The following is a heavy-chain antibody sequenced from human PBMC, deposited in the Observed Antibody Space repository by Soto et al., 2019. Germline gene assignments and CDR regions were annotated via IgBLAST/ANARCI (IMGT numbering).Heavy chain of an antibody. CDR3: AREAGIAAAGLIDY. Sequence: SETLSLTCTVSGGSINIYYWSWIRQPPGKGLEWVGYISYSGSTNYNPSLKSRVTMSVDTSKNQFSLKLKSVTAADTAVYYCAREAGIAAAGLIDYWGQGTLVTVSS. J-gene: IGHJ4*02. V-gene: IGHV4-59*01. D-gene: IGHD6-13*01. CDR1: GGSINIYY. CDR2: ISYSGST.